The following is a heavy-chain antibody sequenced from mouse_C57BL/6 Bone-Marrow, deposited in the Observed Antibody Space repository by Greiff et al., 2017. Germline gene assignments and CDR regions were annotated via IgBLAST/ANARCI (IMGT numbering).Heavy chain of an antibody. Sequence: EVMLVESGGGLVQPGGSMKLSCVASGFTFSNYWMNWVRQSPEKGLEWVAQIRLKSDNYATHYAESVKGRFNISRDASKSSVYLQMKNLRAEDTGIYYCKVLSTVVATDWYFGGWGTGTTVTVSS. V-gene: IGHV6-3*01. CDR2: IRLKSDNYAT. D-gene: IGHD1-1*01. CDR3: KVLSTVVATDWYFGG. CDR1: GFTFSNYW. J-gene: IGHJ1*03.